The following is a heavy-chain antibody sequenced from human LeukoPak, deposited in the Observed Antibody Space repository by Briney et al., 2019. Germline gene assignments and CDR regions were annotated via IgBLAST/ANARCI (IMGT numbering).Heavy chain of an antibody. D-gene: IGHD3-3*01. Sequence: SETLSLTCTVSGGSISSSSYYWGWIRQPPGKGLEWIGSIYYRGSTYYNPSLKSRVTISVDTSKNQFSLKLSSVTAADTAVYYCARSPQWLLSSSNWFDPWGQGTLVTVSS. CDR1: GGSISSSSYY. V-gene: IGHV4-39*01. J-gene: IGHJ5*02. CDR2: IYYRGST. CDR3: ARSPQWLLSSSNWFDP.